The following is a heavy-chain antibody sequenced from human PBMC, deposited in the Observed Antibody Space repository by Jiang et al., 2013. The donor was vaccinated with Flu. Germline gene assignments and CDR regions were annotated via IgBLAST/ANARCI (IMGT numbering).Heavy chain of an antibody. D-gene: IGHD3-22*01. Sequence: SGAEVKKPGTSVKVSCKASGFTFTSSAVQWMRQARGQRLEWIGWIVVGSGNTNYAQKFRGRVTITADKSASTAYMELSSLRSEDTAVYYCARAFSYDTSGYYYYYWGQGTLVTVSS. CDR3: ARAFSYDTSGYYYYY. V-gene: IGHV1-58*01. CDR2: IVVGSGNT. J-gene: IGHJ4*02. CDR1: GFTFTSSA.